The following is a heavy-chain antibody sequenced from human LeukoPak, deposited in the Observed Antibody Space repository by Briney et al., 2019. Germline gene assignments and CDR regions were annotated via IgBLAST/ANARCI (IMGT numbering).Heavy chain of an antibody. V-gene: IGHV4-59*08. D-gene: IGHD3-22*01. Sequence: SETLSLTCTVPGGSISSYYWSWIRQPPGKGLEWLGYIYYSGSTNYNPSLKSRVTISVDTSKNQFSLKLSSVTAADTAVYYCAAGPSYDSSGYYVEYWGQGTLVTVSS. J-gene: IGHJ4*02. CDR2: IYYSGST. CDR3: AAGPSYDSSGYYVEY. CDR1: GGSISSYY.